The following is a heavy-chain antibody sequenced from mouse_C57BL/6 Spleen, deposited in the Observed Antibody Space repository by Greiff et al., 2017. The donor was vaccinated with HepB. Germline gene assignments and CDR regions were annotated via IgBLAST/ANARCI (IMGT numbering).Heavy chain of an antibody. Sequence: EVKLVESGGGLVKPGGSLKLSCAASGSTFSDYGMHWVRQAPEKGLEWVAYISSGSSTIYYADTVKGRFTISRDNAKNTLFLQMTSLRSEDTAMYYCARGDYYGSGAMDYWGQGTSVTVSS. D-gene: IGHD1-1*01. CDR3: ARGDYYGSGAMDY. J-gene: IGHJ4*01. CDR1: GSTFSDYG. CDR2: ISSGSSTI. V-gene: IGHV5-17*01.